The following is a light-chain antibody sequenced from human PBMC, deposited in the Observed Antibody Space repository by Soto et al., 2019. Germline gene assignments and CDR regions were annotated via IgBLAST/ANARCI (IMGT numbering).Light chain of an antibody. V-gene: IGKV3-11*01. CDR1: QSVSSY. Sequence: EIVLTQSPATLSLSPGETATLSCRASQSVSSYLAWYQQKPGQAPRLLIYDASTRATGIPARFSGSGSGTDFTLTIGSLEPEDFAVYYCQQRFNWPPITFGQGTRLEIK. J-gene: IGKJ5*01. CDR2: DAS. CDR3: QQRFNWPPIT.